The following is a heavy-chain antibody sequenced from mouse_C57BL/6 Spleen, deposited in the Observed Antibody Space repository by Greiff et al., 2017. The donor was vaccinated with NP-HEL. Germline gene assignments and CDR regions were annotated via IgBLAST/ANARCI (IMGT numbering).Heavy chain of an antibody. CDR3: ARRGNYYGSFYFDY. D-gene: IGHD1-1*01. Sequence: VQLQQSGAELVMPGASVKLSCKASGYTFTSYWMHWVKQRPGQGLEWIGEIDPSDSYTNYNQKFKGKSTLTVDKSSSTAYMQLSSLTSEDSAVYYCARRGNYYGSFYFDYWGQGTTLTVSS. V-gene: IGHV1-69*01. J-gene: IGHJ2*01. CDR2: IDPSDSYT. CDR1: GYTFTSYW.